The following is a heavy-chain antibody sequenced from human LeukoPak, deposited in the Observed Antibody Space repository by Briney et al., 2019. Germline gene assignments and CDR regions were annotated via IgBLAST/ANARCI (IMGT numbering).Heavy chain of an antibody. CDR1: GGSISSGSYY. V-gene: IGHV4-61*02. J-gene: IGHJ6*03. CDR3: ARDRVGYYYYMDV. CDR2: IYTSGST. D-gene: IGHD3-10*01. Sequence: PSQTLSLTCTVSGGSISSGSYYWSWIRQPAGKGLEWIGRIYTSGSTNYNPSLKSRVTISVDTSKNQFSPKLRSVTAADTAVYYCARDRVGYYYYMDVWGKGTTVTISS.